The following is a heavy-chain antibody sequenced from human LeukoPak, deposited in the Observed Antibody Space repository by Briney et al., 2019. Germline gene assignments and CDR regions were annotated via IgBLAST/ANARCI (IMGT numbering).Heavy chain of an antibody. CDR1: GGSISSYY. V-gene: IGHV4-4*07. CDR3: ARGQGYSGSYYLYY. CDR2: IYTSGST. D-gene: IGHD1-26*01. J-gene: IGHJ4*02. Sequence: SETLSLTCTVSGGSISSYYWSWIRQPAGKGLEWIGRIYTSGSTNYNPSLKSRVTMSVDTSKNQFSLKLSSVTAADTAVYYCARGQGYSGSYYLYYWGQGTLVTVSS.